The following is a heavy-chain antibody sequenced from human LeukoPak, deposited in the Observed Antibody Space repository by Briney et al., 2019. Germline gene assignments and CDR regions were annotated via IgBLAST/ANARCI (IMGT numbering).Heavy chain of an antibody. V-gene: IGHV3-15*01. J-gene: IGHJ4*03. D-gene: IGHD3-22*01. Sequence: GGSLSLPYAASGFSFTHTWINWVRQAPGKGLEWVGRIRSKSAGGTTESAAPVKGRFSISRDDSTDTLYLQMNSLTTEDTAVYLCAAGSKAYDISDSDSSGDGTLVTVSS. CDR3: AAGSKAYDISDSDS. CDR2: IRSKSAGGTT. CDR1: GFSFTHTW.